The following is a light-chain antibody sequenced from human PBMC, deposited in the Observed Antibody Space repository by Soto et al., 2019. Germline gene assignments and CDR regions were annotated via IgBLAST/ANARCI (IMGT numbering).Light chain of an antibody. J-gene: IGLJ1*01. CDR2: EVR. CDR3: SSYTTTDSRV. Sequence: QSVLTQPASVSGSPGQSITISCTGTSGNIGNFDFVSWYQQHPDKAPKLMIYEVRKRPSGVSDRFSGSKSGNTASLTISGLQAEDEADYYCSSYTTTDSRVFGTGTKLTVL. V-gene: IGLV2-14*01. CDR1: SGNIGNFDF.